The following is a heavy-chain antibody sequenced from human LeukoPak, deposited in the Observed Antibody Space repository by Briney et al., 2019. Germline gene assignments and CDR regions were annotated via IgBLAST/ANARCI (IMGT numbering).Heavy chain of an antibody. V-gene: IGHV3-66*02. CDR2: IYSGGST. D-gene: IGHD3-22*01. CDR1: GFTVSSNY. Sequence: GGSLRLSCAASGFTVSSNYMSWVRQAPGKGLEWVSVIYSGGSTYYADSVKGRFTISRDNSKNTLYLQMNSLRAEDTAVYYCARDSGYYDSSGYCYVVDYWGQGTLVTVSS. J-gene: IGHJ4*02. CDR3: ARDSGYYDSSGYCYVVDY.